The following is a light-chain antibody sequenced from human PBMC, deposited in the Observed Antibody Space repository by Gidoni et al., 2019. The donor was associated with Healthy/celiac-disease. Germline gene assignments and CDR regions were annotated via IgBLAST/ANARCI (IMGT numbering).Light chain of an antibody. J-gene: IGKJ1*01. Sequence: DIQMTQSPSSLSASVGDRVTITCRASQSISSYLNWYQQKPGKAPQLLIYAASSLQSGVPSRFSGRGSGTDFTLTISSLQPEDFATYSCQQSYSTPPTFGQGTKVEIK. CDR2: AAS. CDR1: QSISSY. CDR3: QQSYSTPPT. V-gene: IGKV1-39*01.